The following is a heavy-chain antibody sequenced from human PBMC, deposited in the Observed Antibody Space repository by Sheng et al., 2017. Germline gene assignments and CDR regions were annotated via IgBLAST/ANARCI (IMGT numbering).Heavy chain of an antibody. D-gene: IGHD5-12*01. CDR2: IKEDGSEK. J-gene: IGHJ4*02. Sequence: EVQLVESGGGLVQPGGSRRLSCAASGFTFSVYWMSWVRQAPGKGLEWVANIKEDGSEKYYVDSVKGRFTISRDNAKNSLYLQMTSLRAEDTAVYYCARVKSRWLQSSFDYWGQGTLVTVSS. V-gene: IGHV3-7*01. CDR3: ARVKSRWLQSSFDY. CDR1: GFTFSVYW.